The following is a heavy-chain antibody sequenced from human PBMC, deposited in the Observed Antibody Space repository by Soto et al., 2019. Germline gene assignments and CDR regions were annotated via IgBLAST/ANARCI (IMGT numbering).Heavy chain of an antibody. CDR3: ARGPFAYCGGDCYSVDY. V-gene: IGHV1-8*01. Sequence: ASVEVSCKASGYTFTSYDINWVRQATGQGLEWMGWMNPNSGNTGYAQKFQGRVTITRNTSISTAYMELSSLRSEDTAVYYCARGPFAYCGGDCYSVDYWGQGTLVTVSS. CDR2: MNPNSGNT. J-gene: IGHJ4*02. CDR1: GYTFTSYD. D-gene: IGHD2-21*02.